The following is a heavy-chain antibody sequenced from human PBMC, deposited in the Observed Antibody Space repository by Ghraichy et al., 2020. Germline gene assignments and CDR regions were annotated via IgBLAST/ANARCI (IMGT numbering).Heavy chain of an antibody. D-gene: IGHD3-9*01. V-gene: IGHV3-11*01. CDR3: ARATYYDILTGYYPPWFDP. CDR1: GFTFSDYY. J-gene: IGHJ5*02. Sequence: GGSLNISCAASGFTFSDYYMSWIRQAPGKGLEWVSYISSSGSTIYYADSVKGRFTISRDNAKNSLYLQMNSLRAEDTAVYYCARATYYDILTGYYPPWFDPWGQGTLVTVSS. CDR2: ISSSGSTI.